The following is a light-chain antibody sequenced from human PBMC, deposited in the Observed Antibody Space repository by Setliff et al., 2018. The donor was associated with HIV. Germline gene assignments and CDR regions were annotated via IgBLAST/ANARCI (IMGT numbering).Light chain of an antibody. J-gene: IGKJ5*01. V-gene: IGKV3-20*01. CDR2: GAS. CDR3: QQYGESPIT. CDR1: QSVTSDF. Sequence: IVLTQSXXTLSLSPGERATXSCRASQSVTSDFLAWYQQRPGQAPRLLIYGASGRAPGIPDRFSCGGFGTDFTLTITSLETEDLAVYYCQQYGESPITFGQGTRLEIK.